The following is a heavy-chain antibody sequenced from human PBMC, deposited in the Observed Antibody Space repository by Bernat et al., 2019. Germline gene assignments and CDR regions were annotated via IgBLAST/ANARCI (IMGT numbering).Heavy chain of an antibody. D-gene: IGHD3-16*01. Sequence: QVQLVQSGAEVKKPGASVKVSCKASGYTFTNYGITWVRQAPGQGLEWMGWITAYNGKTDYAQQFQGRVTMTTDTSTSTAYMELRGLRSDDTAVYYCARNAEDHIWVYYFDCWGQGTLVTVSS. V-gene: IGHV1-18*01. CDR3: ARNAEDHIWVYYFDC. J-gene: IGHJ4*02. CDR1: GYTFTNYG. CDR2: ITAYNGKT.